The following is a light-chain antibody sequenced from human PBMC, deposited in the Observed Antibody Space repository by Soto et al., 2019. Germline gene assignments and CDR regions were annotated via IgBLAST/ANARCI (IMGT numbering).Light chain of an antibody. CDR3: QQYGTSPDRERWS. Sequence: EIVLTQSPGTLSLSPGERATLSCRASQSISSSNLAWYQQKPGRAPRLLIYGASSRATGIPDRFSGNGSGTDFTLTISRLEPEDFAVYYCQQYGTSPDRERWSFGQGTKVEV. CDR2: GAS. V-gene: IGKV3-20*01. CDR1: QSISSSN. J-gene: IGKJ1*01.